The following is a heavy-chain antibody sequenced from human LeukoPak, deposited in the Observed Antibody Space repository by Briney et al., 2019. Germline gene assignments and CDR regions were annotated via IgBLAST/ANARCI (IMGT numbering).Heavy chain of an antibody. CDR3: GGVRGKGFYGMDV. CDR1: GYTFASYA. D-gene: IGHD3-10*01. J-gene: IGHJ6*02. CDR2: INAGNGNT. Sequence: ASVKVSCKASGYTFASYAMHWVRQAPGQRLEWMGWINAGNGNTKYSQKFQGRVTITRDTSASTAYMELSSLRSEDTAVYYCGGVRGKGFYGMDVWGQGTTLTVSS. V-gene: IGHV1-3*01.